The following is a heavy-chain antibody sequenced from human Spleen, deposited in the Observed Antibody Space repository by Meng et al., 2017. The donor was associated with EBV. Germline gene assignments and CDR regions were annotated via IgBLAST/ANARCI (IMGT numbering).Heavy chain of an antibody. CDR3: ARDSGVRGE. V-gene: IGHV4-61*01. J-gene: IGHJ4*02. CDR2: VYGAGSP. D-gene: IGHD2-15*01. CDR1: AGSVIRDNYY. Sequence: QMPLRESGPGLVKPLETLSLPCTVSAGSVIRDNYYWSWIRQPPGKGLEYIGYVYGAGSPNYNPSLKSRVTISMDTSKIQVSLKLTSVTAADTAVYYCARDSGVRGEWDQGTLVTVSS.